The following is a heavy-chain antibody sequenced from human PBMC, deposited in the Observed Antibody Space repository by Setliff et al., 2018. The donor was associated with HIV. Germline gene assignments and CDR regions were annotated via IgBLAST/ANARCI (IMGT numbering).Heavy chain of an antibody. J-gene: IGHJ4*01. Sequence: ETLSLTCVVSGYFMAGGYYWGWIRQSPGKGLEWIGNIFHSGTTYYNPSLRSRITISVDTSKNQFFLNMTSVTAADTAVYYCVRAPPGIQLLASTNGPYYFDYWGHGTLVTVSS. D-gene: IGHD1-1*01. V-gene: IGHV4-38-2*01. CDR1: GYFMAGGYY. CDR2: IFHSGTT. CDR3: VRAPPGIQLLASTNGPYYFDY.